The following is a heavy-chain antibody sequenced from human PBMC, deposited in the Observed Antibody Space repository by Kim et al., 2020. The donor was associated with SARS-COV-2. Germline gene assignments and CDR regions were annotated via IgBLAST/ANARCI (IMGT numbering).Heavy chain of an antibody. J-gene: IGHJ5*02. CDR3: ARDLLFGYIWFDP. V-gene: IGHV1-18*01. D-gene: IGHD3-3*01. Sequence: AQKLQGRVTMTTDTSTSTAYMELRSLRSDDTAVYYCARDLLFGYIWFDPWGQGTLVTVSS.